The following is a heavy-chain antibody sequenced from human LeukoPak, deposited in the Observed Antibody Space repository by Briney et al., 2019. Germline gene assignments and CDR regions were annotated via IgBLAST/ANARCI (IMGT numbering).Heavy chain of an antibody. Sequence: NPSETLSLTCTVSGGSINSTTYYWGWIRQPPGKGLEWIGSIYYSGSTYYDPSLKSRVTISIDTSKNHFSLKLGSVTAADTAVYFCARHLHYASGSYSRFDYWGQGTLVTVSS. CDR2: IYYSGST. CDR3: ARHLHYASGSYSRFDY. V-gene: IGHV4-39*02. J-gene: IGHJ4*02. CDR1: GGSINSTTYY. D-gene: IGHD3-10*01.